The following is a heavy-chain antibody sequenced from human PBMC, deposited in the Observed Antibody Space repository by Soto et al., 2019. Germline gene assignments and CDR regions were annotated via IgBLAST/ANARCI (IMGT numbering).Heavy chain of an antibody. CDR1: GLTVSSSY. Sequence: GGSLRLSCAASGLTVSSSYMSWVRQAPGKGLQWVSVIYSAGSTYYANSVKGRFTISRDISTNMVYLQMSSLTDEDTAVYYCARAREPEYSSAISPDIWGPGALVTVSS. D-gene: IGHD5-18*01. CDR2: IYSAGST. V-gene: IGHV3-53*01. J-gene: IGHJ4*02. CDR3: ARAREPEYSSAISPDI.